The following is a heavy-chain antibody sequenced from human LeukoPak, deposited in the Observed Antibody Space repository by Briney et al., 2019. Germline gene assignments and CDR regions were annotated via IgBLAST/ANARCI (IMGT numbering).Heavy chain of an antibody. CDR3: ARGAHHYDSSGNWDDGGDAFDI. Sequence: PGGSLRLSCAASGFTFDDYGMSWVRQAPGKGLEWISYTSSSGRTIFYADSVKGRFTISRDNAKNSLYLQMNSLRAEDTAVYYCARGAHHYDSSGNWDDGGDAFDIWGQGTMVTVSS. D-gene: IGHD3-22*01. J-gene: IGHJ3*02. CDR1: GFTFDDYG. V-gene: IGHV3-11*04. CDR2: TSSSGRTI.